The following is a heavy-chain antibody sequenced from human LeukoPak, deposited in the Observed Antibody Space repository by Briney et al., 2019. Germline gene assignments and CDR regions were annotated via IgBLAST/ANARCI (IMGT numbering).Heavy chain of an antibody. J-gene: IGHJ4*02. V-gene: IGHV3-7*01. CDR2: IRPDGSEK. Sequence: PGGSLRLSCAASKFTFGSYWMSWVRQAPGKGLEWVANIRPDGSEKYYVDSVKGRFTISRDNAKNSLYLQMNSLRPEDTAIYYCARGAYWGQGTLVTVSS. CDR1: KFTFGSYW. CDR3: ARGAY.